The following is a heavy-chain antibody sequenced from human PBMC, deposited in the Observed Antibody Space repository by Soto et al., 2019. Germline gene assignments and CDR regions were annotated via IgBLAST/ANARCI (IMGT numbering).Heavy chain of an antibody. J-gene: IGHJ6*03. V-gene: IGHV3-74*01. D-gene: IGHD7-27*01. CDR1: GFPFNNYW. CDR3: VREWXHWVEETYYYYMDV. Sequence: GGSLRLSCAASGFPFNNYWMDWVRQTPGKGLVWVARIYSDGSSTRYADSVKGRFTISRDNAKNTLFLQMNSLRVEDTAVYYCVREWXHWVEETYYYYMDVWGKGTTVTVSS. CDR2: IYSDGSST.